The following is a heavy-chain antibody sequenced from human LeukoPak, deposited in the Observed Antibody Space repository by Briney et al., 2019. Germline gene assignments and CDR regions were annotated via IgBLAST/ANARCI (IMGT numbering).Heavy chain of an antibody. Sequence: TVKVSCKASGFTFTSSAMQWVRQARGQRLEWIGWIVVGSGNTNYAQKFQERVTITRDMSTSTAYMELSSLRSEDTAVHYCAAARSARYCSSTSCPSPHFDYWGQGTLVTVSS. CDR2: IVVGSGNT. CDR3: AAARSARYCSSTSCPSPHFDY. D-gene: IGHD2-2*01. V-gene: IGHV1-58*02. J-gene: IGHJ4*02. CDR1: GFTFTSSA.